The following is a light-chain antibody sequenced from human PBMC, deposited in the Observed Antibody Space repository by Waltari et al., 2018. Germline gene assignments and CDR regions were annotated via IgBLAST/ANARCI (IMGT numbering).Light chain of an antibody. CDR1: QYISNF. J-gene: IGKJ3*01. V-gene: IGKV1-17*01. Sequence: DIQMTQSPSSLSESVGDRVTITCRASQYISNFLSWYQKKPGKATKSLISVASSLESGVPSRFRGSESGTEFTLTITSLQPEDFATYFFLQYESDPFIFGPGTKLHIK. CDR3: LQYESDPFI. CDR2: VAS.